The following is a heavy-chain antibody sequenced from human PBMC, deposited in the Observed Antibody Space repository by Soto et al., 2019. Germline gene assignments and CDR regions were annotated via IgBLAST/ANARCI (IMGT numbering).Heavy chain of an antibody. CDR3: ARGTEVGYAIPNGMDV. V-gene: IGHV1-69*01. D-gene: IGHD2-8*01. J-gene: IGHJ6*02. CDR1: GGTFSSYA. Sequence: QVQLVQSGAEVKKPGSSVKVSCKASGGTFSSYAISWVRQAPGQGLEWMGGIIPIFGTANYAQKIQGRVMITADESTSTAFIEVRSVRSEETAVYYCARGTEVGYAIPNGMDVWGQGTTVTVSS. CDR2: IIPIFGTA.